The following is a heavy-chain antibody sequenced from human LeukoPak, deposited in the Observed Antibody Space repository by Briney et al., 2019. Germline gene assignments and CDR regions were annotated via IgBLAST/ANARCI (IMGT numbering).Heavy chain of an antibody. J-gene: IGHJ4*02. CDR1: GYTFTDYY. Sequence: ASVKVSCKASGYTFTDYYMHWVQQAPGKGLEWMGRVDPEDGETIYAEKFQGRVTITADTSTDTAYMELSSLRSEDTAVYYCATIGELLDYWGQGTLVTVSS. CDR2: VDPEDGET. V-gene: IGHV1-69-2*01. CDR3: ATIGELLDY. D-gene: IGHD1-26*01.